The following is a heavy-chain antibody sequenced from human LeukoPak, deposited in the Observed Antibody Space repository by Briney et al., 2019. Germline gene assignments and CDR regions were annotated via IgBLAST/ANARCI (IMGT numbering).Heavy chain of an antibody. D-gene: IGHD3-22*01. Sequence: PGGSLRLSCAASGFTFSSYAMSWVRQAPGKGLEWVSAISGSGGSTYYADSVKGRFTISRDNSKNTLYLQMNSLRAEDTAVYYCAKDCRGIVGPDDAFDIWGQGTMVTVSS. CDR2: ISGSGGST. CDR3: AKDCRGIVGPDDAFDI. J-gene: IGHJ3*02. V-gene: IGHV3-23*01. CDR1: GFTFSSYA.